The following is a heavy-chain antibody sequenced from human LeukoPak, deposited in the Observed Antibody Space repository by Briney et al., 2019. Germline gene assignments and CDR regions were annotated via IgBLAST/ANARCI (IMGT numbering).Heavy chain of an antibody. Sequence: GGSLRLSCAASGFTFSSYGMHWVRQAPGKGLEWVAFIRYDGSNKYYADSVKGRFTISRDNSKNTLYLQMNSLRAEDTAVYYCAKSMDYYYYGVDVWGQGTTVTVSS. V-gene: IGHV3-30*02. J-gene: IGHJ6*02. D-gene: IGHD2/OR15-2a*01. CDR3: AKSMDYYYYGVDV. CDR1: GFTFSSYG. CDR2: IRYDGSNK.